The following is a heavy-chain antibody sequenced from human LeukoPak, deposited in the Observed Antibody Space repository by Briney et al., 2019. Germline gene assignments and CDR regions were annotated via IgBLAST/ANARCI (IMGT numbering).Heavy chain of an antibody. J-gene: IGHJ4*02. CDR1: GFTFSSYA. V-gene: IGHV3-64D*06. CDR3: VMGRSIAARLPFDY. D-gene: IGHD6-6*01. Sequence: GGSLRLSCSASGFTFSSYAMHWVRQAPGKGLEYVSAISSNGGSTYYADSVKGRFTISRDNSKNTLYLQMSSLRAEDTAVYYCVMGRSIAARLPFDYWGQGTLVTVSS. CDR2: ISSNGGST.